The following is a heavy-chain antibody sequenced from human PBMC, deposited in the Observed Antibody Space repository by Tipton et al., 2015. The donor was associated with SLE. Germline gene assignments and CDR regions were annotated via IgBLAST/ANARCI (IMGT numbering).Heavy chain of an antibody. Sequence: LRLSCTVSGGSISSVSYYWSWIRQPPGKGLEWIGEINHSGSTNYNPSLKSRVTISVDTSKNQFSLKLSSVTAADTAVYYCAREPRIGYYDILTGDYWGQGTLVTVSS. CDR2: INHSGST. D-gene: IGHD3-9*01. V-gene: IGHV4-39*07. CDR1: GGSISSVSYY. J-gene: IGHJ4*02. CDR3: AREPRIGYYDILTGDY.